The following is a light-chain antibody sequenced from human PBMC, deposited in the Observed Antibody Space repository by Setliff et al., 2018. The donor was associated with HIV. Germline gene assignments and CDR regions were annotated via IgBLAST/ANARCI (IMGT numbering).Light chain of an antibody. CDR3: SSFRTSRKFV. Sequence: QSALAQPASVSGSPGQSITISCTGTSSDVGLYNFVSWYQQHPGKVPKLIIYDVTNRPSGISHRFSGAKSGNTASLTISGLQADGEADYYCSSFRTSRKFVFGTGTKVTVL. J-gene: IGLJ1*01. V-gene: IGLV2-14*01. CDR1: SSDVGLYNF. CDR2: DVT.